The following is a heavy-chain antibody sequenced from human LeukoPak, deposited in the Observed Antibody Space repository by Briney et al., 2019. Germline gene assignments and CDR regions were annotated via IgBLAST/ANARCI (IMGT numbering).Heavy chain of an antibody. CDR2: IYYSGST. D-gene: IGHD3-10*01. V-gene: IGHV4-59*01. CDR3: ARKFGDGFGI. J-gene: IGHJ3*02. CDR1: GGSISTYY. Sequence: PSETLSLTCTVSGGSISTYYWSWIRQPPGKGLEWIGYIYYSGSTKYNPSLKSRVIISVDTSKNQFSLKLNSVTAADTAVYYCARKFGDGFGIWGQGSMVTVSS.